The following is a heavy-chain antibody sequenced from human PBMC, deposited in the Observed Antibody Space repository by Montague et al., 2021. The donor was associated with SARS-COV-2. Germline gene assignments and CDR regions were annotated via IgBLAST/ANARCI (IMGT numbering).Heavy chain of an antibody. Sequence: SLRLSCAVSGFTFTSYAMSWVRQAPGKGLEWVSGIVDSDSSTHYADSVKGRFTISRDNSKNMVYLQMNSLRAEDTAVYYCARGVITPDYWDQGTLVTVSS. J-gene: IGHJ4*02. CDR2: IVDSDSST. CDR1: GFTFTSYA. CDR3: ARGVITPDY. V-gene: IGHV3-23*01. D-gene: IGHD2-21*01.